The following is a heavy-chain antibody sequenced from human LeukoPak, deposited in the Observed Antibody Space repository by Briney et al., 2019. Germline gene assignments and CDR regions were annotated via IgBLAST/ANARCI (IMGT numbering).Heavy chain of an antibody. V-gene: IGHV3-53*01. D-gene: IGHD3-10*01. CDR2: IYSGGST. CDR1: GFTVSSNY. J-gene: IGHJ3*02. Sequence: GGSLRLPCAASGFTVSSNYMSWVRQAPGKGLEWVSVIYSGGSTYYADSVKGRFTISRDNSKNTLYLQMNRLRAEDTAVYYCARTYGSGSYYGAFDIWGQGTMVTVSS. CDR3: ARTYGSGSYYGAFDI.